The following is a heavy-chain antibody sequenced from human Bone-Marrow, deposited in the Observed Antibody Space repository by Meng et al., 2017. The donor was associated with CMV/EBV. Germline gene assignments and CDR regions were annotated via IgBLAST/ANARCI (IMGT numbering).Heavy chain of an antibody. Sequence: LRLSCTVSGGSISSGGYYWSWIRQHPGKGLEWIGYIYYSGSTYYNPSLKSRVTISVDTSKNQFSLKLSSVTAADTAVYYCAKSGSSSPGLDVCGQGTTVTVSS. CDR3: AKSGSSSPGLDV. J-gene: IGHJ6*02. CDR2: IYYSGST. D-gene: IGHD2-15*01. V-gene: IGHV4-31*03. CDR1: GGSISSGGYY.